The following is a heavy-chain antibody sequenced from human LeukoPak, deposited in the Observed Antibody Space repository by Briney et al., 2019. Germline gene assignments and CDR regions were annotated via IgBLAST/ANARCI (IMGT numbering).Heavy chain of an antibody. CDR2: IYYSGST. CDR3: ARVRRDCSSTSCYPLFDY. CDR1: GGSISSYY. J-gene: IGHJ4*02. D-gene: IGHD2-2*01. Sequence: SETLSLTCTVSGGSISSYYWSWIRQPPGKGPEWIGYIYYSGSTNYNPSLKSRVTISVDTSKNQFSLKLSSVTAADTAVYYCARVRRDCSSTSCYPLFDYWGQGTLVTVSS. V-gene: IGHV4-59*01.